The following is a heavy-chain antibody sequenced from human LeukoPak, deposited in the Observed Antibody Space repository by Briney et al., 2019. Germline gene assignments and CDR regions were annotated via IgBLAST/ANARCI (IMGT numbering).Heavy chain of an antibody. Sequence: GGSLRLSCAASGFTFSNSWMNWVRQAPGKGLVWVSRINPDGSSTNYADSVKGRFTISRDNAKNSLYLQMNSLRAEDTAVYYCARCYDTRILGYWGQGTLVTVSS. D-gene: IGHD3-16*01. CDR1: GFTFSNSW. J-gene: IGHJ4*02. V-gene: IGHV3-74*01. CDR2: INPDGSST. CDR3: ARCYDTRILGY.